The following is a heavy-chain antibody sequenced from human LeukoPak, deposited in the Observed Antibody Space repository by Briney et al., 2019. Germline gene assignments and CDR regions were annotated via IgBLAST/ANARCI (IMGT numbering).Heavy chain of an antibody. CDR3: ARDKVRNYPGARPFDY. J-gene: IGHJ4*02. D-gene: IGHD5-24*01. V-gene: IGHV3-48*04. CDR1: GFTFSSYS. Sequence: GGSLRLSCAASGFTFSSYSMNWVRQAPGKGLEWVSYISSSSSTIYYADSVKGRFTISRDNAKNSLYLQMNSLRAEDTAVYYCARDKVRNYPGARPFDYWGQGTLVTVSS. CDR2: ISSSSSTI.